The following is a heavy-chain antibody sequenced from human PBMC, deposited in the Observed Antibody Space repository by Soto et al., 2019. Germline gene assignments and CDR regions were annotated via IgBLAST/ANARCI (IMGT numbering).Heavy chain of an antibody. J-gene: IGHJ6*02. CDR1: GYTFSTHA. CDR2: INGGTGQT. V-gene: IGHV1-3*01. Sequence: QVQVVQSGAKVKKPGASVKISCKASGYTFSTHAMHWVRQAPVQSLEWMGWINGGTGQTKHSHRFQDIVSITRDTSASTAYMELSSLISEDTAVYYCARGKGMEENYYYYGLDIWGQGTTVTVS. D-gene: IGHD1-1*01. CDR3: ARGKGMEENYYYYGLDI.